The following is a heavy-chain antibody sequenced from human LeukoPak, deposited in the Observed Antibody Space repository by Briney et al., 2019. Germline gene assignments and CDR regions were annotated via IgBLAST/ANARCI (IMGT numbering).Heavy chain of an antibody. V-gene: IGHV4-4*02. J-gene: IGHJ4*02. D-gene: IGHD3-16*01. CDR3: ARDSLMITFGGVSRYFDY. CDR1: GFTFSSYE. Sequence: GSLRLSCAASGFTFSSYEMNWVRQPPGKGLEWIGEISHSGSTNYNPSLKSRVTISVDTSKNQFSLKLSSVTAADTAVYYCARDSLMITFGGVSRYFDYWGQGTLVTVSS. CDR2: ISHSGST.